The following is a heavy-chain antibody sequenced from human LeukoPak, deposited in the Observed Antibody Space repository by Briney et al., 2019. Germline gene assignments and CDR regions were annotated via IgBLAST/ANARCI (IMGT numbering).Heavy chain of an antibody. J-gene: IGHJ4*02. D-gene: IGHD1-14*01. CDR1: GFTFSNAW. CDR3: ANLPL. CDR2: IKRKTVGGTT. Sequence: GGSLRLSCAASGFTFSNAWMTWVRQAPGKGLEWVGRIKRKTVGGTTDYAAPVKGRFTISRDDSKDTLYLQMNSLRPEDAAVYYCANLPLWGQGTLVTVSS. V-gene: IGHV3-15*01.